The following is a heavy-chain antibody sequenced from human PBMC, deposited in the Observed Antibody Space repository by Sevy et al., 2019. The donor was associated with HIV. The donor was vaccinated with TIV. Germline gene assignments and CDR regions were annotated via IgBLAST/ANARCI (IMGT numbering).Heavy chain of an antibody. V-gene: IGHV1-2*02. Sequence: ASVKVSCKAFGYTFTAHYMHWVRLVPGQGLEWMGWINPNSGGTKYAQKFQGRVTMTRDTSISTAYMEMSRLRSDDTALYYCAKYSDYGGAFDPWGQGTLVTVSS. CDR1: GYTFTAHY. CDR2: INPNSGGT. J-gene: IGHJ5*02. D-gene: IGHD5-12*01. CDR3: AKYSDYGGAFDP.